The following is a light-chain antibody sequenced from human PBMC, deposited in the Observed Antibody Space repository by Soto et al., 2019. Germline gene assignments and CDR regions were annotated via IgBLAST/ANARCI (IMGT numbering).Light chain of an antibody. J-gene: IGLJ1*01. CDR1: SRDVGGYKY. Sequence: QSALTQPASVSESPGQAITISCTGTSRDVGGYKYVSWYQHHPGKAPKLMIYEVSYRPSGVSHRFSGSKSGNMASLTISGLQAEDEADYYCSSYPSSSTLVLGSGTKVTVL. V-gene: IGLV2-14*01. CDR3: SSYPSSSTLV. CDR2: EVS.